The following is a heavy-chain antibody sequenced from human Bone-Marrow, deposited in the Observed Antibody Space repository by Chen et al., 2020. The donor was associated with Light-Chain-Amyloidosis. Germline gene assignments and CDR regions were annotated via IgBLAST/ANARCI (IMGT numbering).Heavy chain of an antibody. Sequence: EVRLVESGGGVVKPGGSLRLSCEASGFSFSNAWMTWVRQAPGKGLGWRGRIKRESDGGTTAFGASVQGRFGISRDQTRNTVYLQMISLKSDDTAIYYCASDGGLVVVEAAVWGQGTQVTVSS. D-gene: IGHD2-21*01. V-gene: IGHV3-15*01. CDR2: IKRESDGGTT. CDR1: GFSFSNAW. CDR3: ASDGGLVVVEAAV. J-gene: IGHJ4*02.